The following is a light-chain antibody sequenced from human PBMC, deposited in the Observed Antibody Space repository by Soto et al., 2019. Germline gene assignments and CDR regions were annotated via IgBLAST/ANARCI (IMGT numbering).Light chain of an antibody. CDR1: QRISSW. J-gene: IGKJ1*01. CDR3: QQYNSPWT. CDR2: DAS. Sequence: GDRVTITCRASQRISSWLAWYQQKPGKAPKLLIYDASSFESGVPSRFSGSGSGTEFTLTISSLQPDDFATYYCQQYNSPWTFGQGTKVEIK. V-gene: IGKV1-5*01.